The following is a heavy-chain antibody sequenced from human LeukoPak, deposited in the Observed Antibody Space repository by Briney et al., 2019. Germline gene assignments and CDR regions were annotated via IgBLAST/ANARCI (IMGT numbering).Heavy chain of an antibody. CDR1: GGSISSYY. CDR3: ARVSQDYSGYDFGFDT. Sequence: SETLSLTCTVSGGSISSYYWSWIRQPPGKGLEWIGYIYYTGSANYNPSLKSRVTISVDKSKNQFSLRLSSVTAADTAVYYCARVSQDYSGYDFGFDTWGQGTLVTVSS. D-gene: IGHD5-12*01. J-gene: IGHJ5*02. CDR2: IYYTGSA. V-gene: IGHV4-59*01.